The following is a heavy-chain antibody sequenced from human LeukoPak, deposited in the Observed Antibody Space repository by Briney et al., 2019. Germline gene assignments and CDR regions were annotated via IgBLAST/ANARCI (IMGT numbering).Heavy chain of an antibody. CDR1: GFTVSSKY. J-gene: IGHJ2*01. Sequence: GGSLRLSCAASGFTVSSKYMNWVRQAPGKGLEWVSVIYTGGSTFYADSVKGRFTISRDNSKNTLYLQMNSLRAEVTAVYYCARDMLGFAYFDLWGRGTLVTVSS. D-gene: IGHD3-10*02. CDR2: IYTGGST. V-gene: IGHV3-53*01. CDR3: ARDMLGFAYFDL.